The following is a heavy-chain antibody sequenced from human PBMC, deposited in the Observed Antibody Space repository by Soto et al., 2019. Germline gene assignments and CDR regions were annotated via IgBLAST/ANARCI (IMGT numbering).Heavy chain of an antibody. CDR3: AKEFGRVKQLVFDY. D-gene: IGHD6-6*01. CDR2: ISPYNGNA. J-gene: IGHJ4*02. Sequence: ASVKVSCKASGYGFTIYGLSWVRQAPGQGLEWIAWISPYNGNANYAQKFQDRVSMTTDTSTSTAYMELRSLRAEDTAVYYCAKEFGRVKQLVFDYWGRGTLVTVSS. CDR1: GYGFTIYG. V-gene: IGHV1-18*01.